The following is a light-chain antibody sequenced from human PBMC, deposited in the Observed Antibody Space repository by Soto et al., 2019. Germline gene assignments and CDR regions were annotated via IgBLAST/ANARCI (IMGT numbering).Light chain of an antibody. V-gene: IGLV2-11*01. J-gene: IGLJ1*01. CDR1: SSDVGGYNY. CDR3: CSYAGSYTHV. Sequence: QSALTQPRSVSGSPGQSVTISCTGTSSDVGGYNYVSWYQQHPGKAPKLMIYDVSKRPSGVPDRFSGSKSGNTASLTISGLQAEDEGAYYCCSYAGSYTHVFGTGTKVTVL. CDR2: DVS.